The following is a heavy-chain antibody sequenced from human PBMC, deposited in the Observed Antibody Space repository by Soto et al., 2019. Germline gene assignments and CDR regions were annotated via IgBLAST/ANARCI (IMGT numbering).Heavy chain of an antibody. D-gene: IGHD2-21*02. V-gene: IGHV1-58*01. Sequence: QVQVVQSGPEVKEPGTSVKLSCKASGFTFTNSAVQWVRQARGQRLEWVGWINVAAGATNYAQTLQGRVIISTDTSTGTAYMELSSLRPDDTAVYYCAAELYAGGACGHFDYWGQGPLVTVSS. CDR2: INVAAGAT. CDR1: GFTFTNSA. CDR3: AAELYAGGACGHFDY. J-gene: IGHJ4*02.